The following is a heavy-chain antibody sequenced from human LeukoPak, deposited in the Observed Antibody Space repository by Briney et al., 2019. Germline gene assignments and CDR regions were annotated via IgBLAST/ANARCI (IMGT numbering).Heavy chain of an antibody. V-gene: IGHV3-21*01. J-gene: IGHJ6*04. CDR3: AELGITMIGGV. D-gene: IGHD3-10*02. CDR2: ISSSSSYI. Sequence: GGSLRLSFVASGFKLSNYKINWVRQAPGKGLEWVSSISSSSSYIYYADSVKGRFTISRDNAKNSLYLQMNSLRAEDTAVYYCAELGITMIGGVWGKGTTVTISS. CDR1: GFKLSNYK.